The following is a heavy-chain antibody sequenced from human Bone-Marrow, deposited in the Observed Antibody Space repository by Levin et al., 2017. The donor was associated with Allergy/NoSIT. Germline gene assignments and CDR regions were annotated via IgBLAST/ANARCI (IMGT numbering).Heavy chain of an antibody. J-gene: IGHJ4*02. CDR3: ARDRYCSDNMCTYHFNY. V-gene: IGHV1-2*06. D-gene: IGHD2-15*01. CDR2: INPNNDDT. Sequence: GGSLRLSCKASGYTFTAYYIHWVRQAPGQRPEWMGRINPNNDDTNYAQKFQGRVTMTSDTSITTAYMELSRLTSDDTAVYFCARDRYCSDNMCTYHFNYWGQGTLVAVSS. CDR1: GYTFTAYY.